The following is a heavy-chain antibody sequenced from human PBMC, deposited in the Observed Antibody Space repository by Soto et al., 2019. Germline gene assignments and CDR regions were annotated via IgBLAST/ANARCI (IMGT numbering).Heavy chain of an antibody. Sequence: ESGGGLVQPGGSLRLSCSASGLTFSNYAMTWVRQAPGKGLEWVSVISGSGDSTAYADSVKGRFTISRDNSKNTLYLQMNSLRAEDTAVYYCAKDRYSSNYWGQGTLVTVSS. D-gene: IGHD5-18*01. V-gene: IGHV3-23*01. CDR1: GLTFSNYA. J-gene: IGHJ4*02. CDR2: ISGSGDST. CDR3: AKDRYSSNY.